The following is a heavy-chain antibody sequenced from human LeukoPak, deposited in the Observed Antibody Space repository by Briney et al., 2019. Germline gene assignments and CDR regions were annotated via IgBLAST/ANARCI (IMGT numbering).Heavy chain of an antibody. CDR3: ARDGIAGNWFDP. J-gene: IGHJ5*02. D-gene: IGHD6-13*01. CDR2: IYYSGST. Sequence: SGTLSLTCTVSGGSISSYYWSWIRQPPGKGLEWIGYIYYSGSTNYNPSLKSRVTISVDTSKNQFSLKLSSVTAADTAVYYCARDGIAGNWFDPWGQGTLVTVSS. CDR1: GGSISSYY. V-gene: IGHV4-59*01.